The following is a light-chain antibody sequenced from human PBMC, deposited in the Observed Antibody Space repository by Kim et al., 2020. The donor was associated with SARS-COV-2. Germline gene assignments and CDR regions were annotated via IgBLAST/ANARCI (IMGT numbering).Light chain of an antibody. Sequence: QAGLTQPPSVSKDLRQTATLTCTGNSHNVGNQGATWLQQHQGHPPKLLFHRSNHRPSGIPERLSASRSGNTASLTITGLQPEDDADYYYSAWDSSLSSWVFGGGTQLTAL. V-gene: IGLV10-54*01. CDR2: RSN. CDR1: SHNVGNQG. CDR3: SAWDSSLSSWV. J-gene: IGLJ3*02.